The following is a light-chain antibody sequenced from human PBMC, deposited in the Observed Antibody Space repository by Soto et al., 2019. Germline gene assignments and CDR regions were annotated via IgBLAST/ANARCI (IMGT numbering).Light chain of an antibody. CDR3: QQRNTFPPDT. V-gene: IGKV3-11*01. CDR2: GAF. CDR1: PSVTND. Sequence: GLSQSLATLSLNQGERATLSCRASPSVTNDLAWHHQQPAQAPRLLIYGAFNRATGIPARFSGSGSGTDFTLTISCLEPEDFAVHYCQQRNTFPPDTFCQ. J-gene: IGKJ5*01.